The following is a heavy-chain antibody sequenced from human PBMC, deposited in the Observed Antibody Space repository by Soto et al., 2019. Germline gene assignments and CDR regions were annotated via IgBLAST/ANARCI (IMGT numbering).Heavy chain of an antibody. V-gene: IGHV1-18*01. CDR2: ISGHNGNT. D-gene: IGHD1-1*01. Sequence: QVQLVQSGDEVKKTGASVKVSCRASGYTLTNYGISWVRQAPGQGLFWLGWISGHNGNTLYARNVQGRLPLTTDTATNTAYMELMTLKIDDTAMYYCVRDWQLSPWGQGTLVTVAS. CDR3: VRDWQLSP. CDR1: GYTLTNYG. J-gene: IGHJ5*02.